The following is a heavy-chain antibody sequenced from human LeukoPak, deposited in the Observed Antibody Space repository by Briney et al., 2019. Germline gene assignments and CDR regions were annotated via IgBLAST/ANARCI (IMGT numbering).Heavy chain of an antibody. J-gene: IGHJ4*02. CDR2: ISSSSLTT. CDR1: GFTFSSYS. D-gene: IGHD3-22*01. Sequence: GGPLRLSCAASGFTFSSYSMNWVRQAPGKGLEWVSYISSSSLTTYYADSVKGRFTISRDNAKNSLYLQMTSLRDEDTAVYYCARDRSSGYYGNSDYWGQGTLVTVSS. CDR3: ARDRSSGYYGNSDY. V-gene: IGHV3-48*02.